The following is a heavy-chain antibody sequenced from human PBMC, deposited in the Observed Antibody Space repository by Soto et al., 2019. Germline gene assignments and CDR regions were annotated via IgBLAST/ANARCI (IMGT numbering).Heavy chain of an antibody. CDR1: GFDFGSFG. Sequence: ASVKVSCKASGFDFGSFGIQFLRQTRGRGLEWIGWIVVVSGSTNYARQFQGRVAISRDMSSSTAYLDLYDLKSDDTAVYSCSADHPHMAMGWPVWGQGTTVTVSS. D-gene: IGHD1-26*01. CDR3: SADHPHMAMGWPV. J-gene: IGHJ6*02. V-gene: IGHV1-58*02. CDR2: IVVVSGST.